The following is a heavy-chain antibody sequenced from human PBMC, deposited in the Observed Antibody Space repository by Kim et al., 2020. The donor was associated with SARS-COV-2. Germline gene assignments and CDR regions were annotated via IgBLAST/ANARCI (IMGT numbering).Heavy chain of an antibody. J-gene: IGHJ4*02. D-gene: IGHD3-3*01. Sequence: SETLSLTCTVSGGSVSSGSYFWSCIRQPPGKGLEWIGYIYYSGNTNYNPSLKSRVPMSVDTSKNQFSLKLXSVTAADTAVYYCAXAPNDFWSGYPYYFDYWGQGXLVTVSS. V-gene: IGHV4-61*01. CDR3: AXAPNDFWSGYPYYFDY. CDR1: GGSVSSGSYF. CDR2: IYYSGNT.